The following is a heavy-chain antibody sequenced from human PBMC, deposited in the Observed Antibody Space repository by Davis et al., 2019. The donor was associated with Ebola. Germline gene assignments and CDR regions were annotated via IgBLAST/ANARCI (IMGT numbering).Heavy chain of an antibody. J-gene: IGHJ4*02. V-gene: IGHV1-69*06. Sequence: SVKVSCKASGGTFSSYAIIWVRQAPGHGLEWMGAIIPIFGTANYAQKFQGRVTITADKSTSKAYMELSSLRSEDTAVYYCARSQQLAAYYFDYWGQGTLVTVSS. D-gene: IGHD6-6*01. CDR2: IIPIFGTA. CDR1: GGTFSSYA. CDR3: ARSQQLAAYYFDY.